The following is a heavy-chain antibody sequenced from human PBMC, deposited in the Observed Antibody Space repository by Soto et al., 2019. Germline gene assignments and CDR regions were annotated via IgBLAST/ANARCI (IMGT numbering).Heavy chain of an antibody. Sequence: LRLSCAASGFTLSSFWMTWVRQAPGKGLEWVANIKHDGSEKYYVESVKGRFTISRDNARNSLFLEMKGLRSEDTAVYSCVRDRSGSYLEGFDYWGQGTRVTVSS. CDR3: VRDRSGSYLEGFDY. CDR2: IKHDGSEK. V-gene: IGHV3-7*01. J-gene: IGHJ4*02. D-gene: IGHD1-26*01. CDR1: GFTLSSFW.